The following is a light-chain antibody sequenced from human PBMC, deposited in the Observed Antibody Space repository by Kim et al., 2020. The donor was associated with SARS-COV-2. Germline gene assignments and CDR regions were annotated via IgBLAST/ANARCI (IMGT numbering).Light chain of an antibody. Sequence: ELTQPPSASGTPGQRVTISCSGSSSNIGSNYVYWYQQLPGTAPKLLIYRNSQRPSGVPDRFSGSKSGTSASLAISGLRSEDGADYYCAAWDDSLSGHYVFGTGTKVTVL. CDR1: SSNIGSNY. V-gene: IGLV1-47*01. CDR2: RNS. CDR3: AAWDDSLSGHYV. J-gene: IGLJ1*01.